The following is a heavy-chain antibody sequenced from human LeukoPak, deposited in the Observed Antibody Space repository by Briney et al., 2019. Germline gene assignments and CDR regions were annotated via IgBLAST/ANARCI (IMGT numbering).Heavy chain of an antibody. V-gene: IGHV1-69*05. CDR2: IIPIFGTA. J-gene: IGHJ3*02. CDR1: GGTFSSYA. CDR3: ARPNYYDSSGSMEYDAFDI. Sequence: ASVKVSCKASGGTFSSYAISWVRQAPGQGLEWMGGIIPIFGTANYAQKFQGRVTITTDESTSTAYMELSSLRSEDTAVYYCARPNYYDSSGSMEYDAFDIWGRGTMVTVSS. D-gene: IGHD3-22*01.